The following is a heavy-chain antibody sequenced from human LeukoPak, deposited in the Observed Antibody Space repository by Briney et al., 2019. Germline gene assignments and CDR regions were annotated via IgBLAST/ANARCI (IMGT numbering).Heavy chain of an antibody. CDR2: IYYSGST. D-gene: IGHD3-10*01. J-gene: IGHJ4*02. CDR1: GDSISSYY. V-gene: IGHV4-39*01. CDR3: ARTRYYYNSRSYGAPYYFDY. Sequence: SETLSLTCTVSGDSISSYYWGWIRQPPGKGLEWIGSIYYSGSTYYNPSLKSRVTISVDTSKNQFSLKLSSVTAADTAVYYCARTRYYYNSRSYGAPYYFDYWGQGTLVTVSS.